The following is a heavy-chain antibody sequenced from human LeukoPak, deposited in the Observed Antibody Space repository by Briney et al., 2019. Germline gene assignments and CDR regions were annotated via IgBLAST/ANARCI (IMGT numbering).Heavy chain of an antibody. J-gene: IGHJ4*02. D-gene: IGHD6-13*01. CDR2: ISAYNGNT. Sequence: ASVKVSCKASGYTFTSYGIRWVRPAPGQGLEWMGWISAYNGNTNYAQELQGRVTMTTDTSTSTAYMELRSLRSDDTAVYYCARTPGFSSSWLSDYWGQGTLVTVSS. CDR3: ARTPGFSSSWLSDY. CDR1: GYTFTSYG. V-gene: IGHV1-18*01.